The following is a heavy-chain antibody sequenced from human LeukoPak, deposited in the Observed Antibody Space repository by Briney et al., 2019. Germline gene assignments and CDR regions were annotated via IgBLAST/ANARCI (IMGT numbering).Heavy chain of an antibody. V-gene: IGHV4-4*02. CDR2: IFHSGST. CDR3: ARASVVVTADPDAFDV. Sequence: SGTLSLTCVVSGDSISSRNWWSWVRQPPEKGLEWIGEIFHSGSTNYNPSLKSRVTISADKSRNFFSLNLSSVTAADTAVYYCARASVVVTADPDAFDVWGQGTLVTVSS. D-gene: IGHD2-21*02. J-gene: IGHJ3*01. CDR1: GDSISSRNW.